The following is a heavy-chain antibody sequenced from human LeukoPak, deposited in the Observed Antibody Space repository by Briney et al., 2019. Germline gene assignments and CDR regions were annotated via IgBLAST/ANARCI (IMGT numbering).Heavy chain of an antibody. CDR1: GFTFSSYS. V-gene: IGHV3-48*04. Sequence: GGSLRLSCAASGFTFSSYSMNWVRQAPGKGLEWISYITSSSSSMYYADSVKGRFTISRDNAKNSLYLQMNSLRADDTAVYYCARVSGSYGDSAYWGQGTLVTVSS. CDR3: ARVSGSYGDSAY. J-gene: IGHJ4*02. D-gene: IGHD1-26*01. CDR2: ITSSSSSM.